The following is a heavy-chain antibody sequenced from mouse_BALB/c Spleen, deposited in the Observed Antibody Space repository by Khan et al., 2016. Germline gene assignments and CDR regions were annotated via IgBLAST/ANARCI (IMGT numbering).Heavy chain of an antibody. CDR3: ARHGELRRFAY. J-gene: IGHJ3*01. CDR2: ISNGGGST. D-gene: IGHD1-1*01. CDR1: GFTFSSYT. V-gene: IGHV5-12-2*01. Sequence: EVELVESGGGLVQPGGSLKLSCAASGFTFSSYTMSWVRQTPEKRLEWVASISNGGGSTYYPDTVKGRFTISRDNAKNTLYLQMSSLKSDDTAMYYCARHGELRRFAYWGQGTLVTVAA.